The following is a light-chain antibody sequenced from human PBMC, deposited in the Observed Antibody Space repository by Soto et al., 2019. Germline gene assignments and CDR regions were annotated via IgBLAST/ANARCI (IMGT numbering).Light chain of an antibody. Sequence: DILMTHSPDSLAVSLGERATINCNSSQSVLYSSNNKNYLAWYQQKPGQPPKLLIYWASTRESGVPDRFSGSGSGTDFTLTISSLQAEDVAVYYCQQYYSTPPLFGQGTRLEIK. CDR1: QSVLYSSNNKNY. CDR2: WAS. CDR3: QQYYSTPPL. J-gene: IGKJ5*01. V-gene: IGKV4-1*01.